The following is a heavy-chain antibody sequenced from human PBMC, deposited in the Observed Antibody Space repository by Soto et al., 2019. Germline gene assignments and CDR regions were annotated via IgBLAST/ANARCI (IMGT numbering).Heavy chain of an antibody. CDR3: ARHPTVTEYYFDY. Sequence: SETLSLTCTVSGGSISSYYWSWIRQPPGKGLECIGYISYSGSTNYNPSLKSRVTISVDTSKNQFSLKLSSVTAADTAVYYCARHPTVTEYYFDYWGQGTLVTVSS. D-gene: IGHD4-17*01. V-gene: IGHV4-59*08. CDR2: ISYSGST. J-gene: IGHJ4*02. CDR1: GGSISSYY.